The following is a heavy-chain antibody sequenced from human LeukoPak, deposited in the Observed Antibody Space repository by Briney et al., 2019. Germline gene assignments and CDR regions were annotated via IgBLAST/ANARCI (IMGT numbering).Heavy chain of an antibody. CDR3: ARARGLGYFDWLLLPIDY. V-gene: IGHV4-34*01. Sequence: SETLSLTCAVYGGSFSGYYWSWIRQPPGKGLEWIGEINHSGSTNYNPSLKSRVTISVDTSKNQFSLKLSSVTAADTAVYYCARARGLGYFDWLLLPIDYWGQGTLVTVSS. D-gene: IGHD3-9*01. CDR1: GGSFSGYY. CDR2: INHSGST. J-gene: IGHJ4*02.